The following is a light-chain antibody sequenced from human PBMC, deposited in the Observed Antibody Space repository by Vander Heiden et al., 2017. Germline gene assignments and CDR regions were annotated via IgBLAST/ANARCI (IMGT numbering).Light chain of an antibody. CDR1: SSDVGGYNY. CDR3: CSYAGSYARV. V-gene: IGLV2-11*01. Sequence: SALSQPRSVSGSPGQSVTISCTGTSSDVGGYNYVSWYQQHPGKAPKLMIYDVSKRPSGVPDRFSGSKSGNTASLTISGLQAEDEADYYCCSYAGSYARVFGNGTKVTVL. CDR2: DVS. J-gene: IGLJ1*01.